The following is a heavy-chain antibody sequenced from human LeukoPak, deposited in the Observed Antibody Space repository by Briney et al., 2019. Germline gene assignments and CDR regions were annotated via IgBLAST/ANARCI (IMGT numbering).Heavy chain of an antibody. CDR3: ARDRYYYDSSGYYYYGMDV. J-gene: IGHJ6*02. V-gene: IGHV3-64*01. CDR1: GFTFSSYA. Sequence: GSLRLSCAASGFTFSSYAMHWVRQAPGKGLEYVSAISSNGGSTYYANSVKGRFTISRDNSKNTLYLQMGSLRAEDMAVYYCARDRYYYDSSGYYYYGMDVWGQGTTVTVSS. D-gene: IGHD3-22*01. CDR2: ISSNGGST.